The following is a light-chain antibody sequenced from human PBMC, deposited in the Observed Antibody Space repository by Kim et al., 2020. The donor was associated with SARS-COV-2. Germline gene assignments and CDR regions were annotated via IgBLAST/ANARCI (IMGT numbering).Light chain of an antibody. J-gene: IGKJ4*01. CDR1: QSVSSY. CDR3: QQYSNWPPLT. V-gene: IGKV3-15*01. CDR2: GAS. Sequence: EIVMTQSPATLSLSPGERATLSCRASQSVSSYLAWYQQKPGQAPRLLIYGASTRAPGIPARFSGSGSGTDFTLTIYSLQPEDFAVYYCQQYSNWPPLTFGGGTKVDIK.